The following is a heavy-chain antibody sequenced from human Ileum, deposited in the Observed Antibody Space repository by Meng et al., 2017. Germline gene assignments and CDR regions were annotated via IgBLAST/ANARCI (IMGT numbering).Heavy chain of an antibody. CDR1: GGFISNYY. V-gene: IGHV4-59*08. J-gene: IGHJ4*02. Sequence: QVQLQESGPGLVKPSETLSLTCSVSGGFISNYYWSWIRQPPGKGLEWIGYNDYYGSTYSNPSLRGRLMISIDTSKNQFSLKLSSVTAADTAVYYCARAPKYCTNAVCSRPLDSWGQGTLVTVSS. CDR2: NDYYGST. CDR3: ARAPKYCTNAVCSRPLDS. D-gene: IGHD2-8*01.